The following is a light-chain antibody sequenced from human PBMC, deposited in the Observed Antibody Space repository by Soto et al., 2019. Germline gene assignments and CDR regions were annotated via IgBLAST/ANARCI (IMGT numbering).Light chain of an antibody. CDR1: SSDVGGYNY. CDR2: DVS. CDR3: CSYAGSAFD. J-gene: IGLJ1*01. V-gene: IGLV2-11*01. Sequence: QSALTQPRSVSGSPGQSVTISCTGTSSDVGGYNYVSWYQQHPGKAPKLMIYDVSKRPSGVPDRFSGSKSGNTASLTISGLQAEDEADYYCCSYAGSAFDLGTGTKVTVL.